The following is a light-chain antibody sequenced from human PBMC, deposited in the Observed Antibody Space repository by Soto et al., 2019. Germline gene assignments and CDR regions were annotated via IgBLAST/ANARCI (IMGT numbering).Light chain of an antibody. V-gene: IGKV1-39*01. CDR2: AAS. CDR1: QSIRTN. J-gene: IGKJ1*01. CDR3: QQYGSSGT. Sequence: DIQMTQSPSSLSASVGDRVTITCRASQSIRTNLNWYQQKPGKAPSLLIYAASSLQNGVPSRFSGSGSGTDFTLTISRLEPEDFAVYYCQQYGSSGTFGQGTKVEIK.